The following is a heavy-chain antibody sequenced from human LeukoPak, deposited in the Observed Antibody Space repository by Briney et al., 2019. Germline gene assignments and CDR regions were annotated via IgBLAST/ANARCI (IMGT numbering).Heavy chain of an antibody. CDR1: GFTFSSYD. Sequence: GGSLRLSCAASGFTFSSYDMHWVRQATGKGLEWVSAIGTAGDTYYPGSVKGRFTISGENAKNSLYLQMNSLRAGDKAVYYCARASRYYYDSSGNAFDIWGQGTMVTVSS. V-gene: IGHV3-13*01. CDR3: ARASRYYYDSSGNAFDI. D-gene: IGHD3-22*01. J-gene: IGHJ3*02. CDR2: IGTAGDT.